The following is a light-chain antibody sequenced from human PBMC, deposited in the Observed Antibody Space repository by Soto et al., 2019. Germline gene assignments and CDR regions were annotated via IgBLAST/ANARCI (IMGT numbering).Light chain of an antibody. V-gene: IGLV2-14*01. CDR3: SSHTITNTRV. J-gene: IGLJ1*01. CDR2: EVR. CDR1: ISDVGTYDY. Sequence: QSVLTQPASVSGSPGQSIAISCTGTISDVGTYDYVSWYQQHPNRAPKLMIYEVRNRPSGVSNRFSGSKSVNTATLTIPGLQAEDESDYYCSSHTITNTRVFGTGTKVXXL.